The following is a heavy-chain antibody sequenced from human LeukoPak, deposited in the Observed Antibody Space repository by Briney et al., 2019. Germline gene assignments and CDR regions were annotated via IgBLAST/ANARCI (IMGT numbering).Heavy chain of an antibody. V-gene: IGHV1-2*02. CDR3: AREEWEIVATITFDY. D-gene: IGHD5-12*01. Sequence: ASVKVSCKASGYTFTNYYMHWVRQAPGQGLEWMGWISAYNGNTNYAQKFQGRVTMTRDTSISTAYMELSRLRSDDTAVYYCAREEWEIVATITFDYWGQGTLVTVSS. J-gene: IGHJ4*02. CDR2: ISAYNGNT. CDR1: GYTFTNYY.